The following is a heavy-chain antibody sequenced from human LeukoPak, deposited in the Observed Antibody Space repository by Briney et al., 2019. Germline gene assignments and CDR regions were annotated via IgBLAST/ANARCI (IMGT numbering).Heavy chain of an antibody. D-gene: IGHD2-15*01. CDR1: GFTFGDYA. V-gene: IGHV3-49*04. Sequence: GGSLRLSCTASGFTFGDYAMSWVRQAPGKGLEWVGFIRSKAYGSTIEYAASVKGRFTISRDDSKSIAYLQMNSLKTEDTALYYCTRDPYCRSSSCYWGIDYWGQGTLVTVSS. CDR2: IRSKAYGSTI. J-gene: IGHJ4*02. CDR3: TRDPYCRSSSCYWGIDY.